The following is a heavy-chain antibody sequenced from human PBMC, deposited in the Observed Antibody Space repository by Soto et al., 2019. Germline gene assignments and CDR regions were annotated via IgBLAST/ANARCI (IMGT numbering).Heavy chain of an antibody. V-gene: IGHV1-69*08. D-gene: IGHD4-17*01. J-gene: IGHJ2*01. CDR1: GGPFSSHT. CDR2: IIPALGTT. Sequence: QDQLVQSGAEVKKPGSSVKVSCKAFGGPFSSHTFSWVRQAPGQGLEWMGRIIPALGTTTYAQKFQGRVTITADESVTTVYMELNSLRTADPAVYYCARPDFGDYWYFDLWGRGTLVTVSS. CDR3: ARPDFGDYWYFDL.